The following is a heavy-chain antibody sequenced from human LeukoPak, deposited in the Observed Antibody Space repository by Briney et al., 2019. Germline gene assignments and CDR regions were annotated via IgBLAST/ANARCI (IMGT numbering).Heavy chain of an antibody. D-gene: IGHD6-19*01. CDR3: ASMTTYSSGWYKLGYYYYYGMDV. CDR2: MNPNSGNT. J-gene: IGHJ6*02. CDR1: GCTFTSYD. V-gene: IGHV1-8*01. Sequence: ASVKVSSKASGCTFTSYDINWVRQATGQGLEWMGWMNPNSGNTGYAQKFQGRVTMTRNTSISTAYMELSSLRSEDTAVYYCASMTTYSSGWYKLGYYYYYGMDVWGQGTTVTVSS.